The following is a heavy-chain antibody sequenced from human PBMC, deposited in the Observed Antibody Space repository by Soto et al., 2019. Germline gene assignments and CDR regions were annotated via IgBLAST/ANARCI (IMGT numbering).Heavy chain of an antibody. Sequence: GESLKISCKGSGYSFTSYWIGWVRQMPGKGLEWMGRIDPSDSYTNHSPSFQGHVTISADKSISTAYLQWSSLKASDTAMYYCARQGPLGSGYYYSYYGMDVWGQGTTVTLFS. D-gene: IGHD6-19*01. V-gene: IGHV5-10-1*01. CDR3: ARQGPLGSGYYYSYYGMDV. CDR1: GYSFTSYW. J-gene: IGHJ6*02. CDR2: IDPSDSYT.